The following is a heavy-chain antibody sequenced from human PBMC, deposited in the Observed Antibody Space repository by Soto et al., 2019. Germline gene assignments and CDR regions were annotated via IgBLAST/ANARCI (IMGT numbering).Heavy chain of an antibody. D-gene: IGHD2-15*01. CDR3: AHRVPYSVSWDVGWFDS. Sequence: QITLKESGPTLVEPTQTLTLTCSFSGFSLTNSGVGVGWFRQAPGKALECLGIIYWDNDRRYNPSLKTRLTITKDTPKNQVDLTMTYMEPVDTGTYYCAHRVPYSVSWDVGWFDSWGQGTPVTVS. CDR2: IYWDNDR. V-gene: IGHV2-5*02. J-gene: IGHJ5*01. CDR1: GFSLTNSGVG.